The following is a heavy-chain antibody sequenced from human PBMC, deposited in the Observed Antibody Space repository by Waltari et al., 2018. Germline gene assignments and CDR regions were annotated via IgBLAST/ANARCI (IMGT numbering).Heavy chain of an antibody. D-gene: IGHD4-4*01. J-gene: IGHJ6*02. CDR1: GFTFSSYG. CDR2: IWDDGSNK. V-gene: IGHV3-33*01. CDR3: ARDPSVSRDGMDV. Sequence: QVQLVESGGGVVQPGRSLRLSCAASGFTFSSYGMHWVRQAPGKGLEGVAVIWDDGSNKYYADSVKGRFTISRDNSKNTLYLQMNSLRAEDTAVYYCARDPSVSRDGMDVWGQGTTVTVSS.